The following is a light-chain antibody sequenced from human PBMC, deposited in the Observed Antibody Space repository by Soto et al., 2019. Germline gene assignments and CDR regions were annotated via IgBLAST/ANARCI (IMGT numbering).Light chain of an antibody. CDR3: SSYTSSSNLV. V-gene: IGLV2-14*01. CDR1: SSDIGGHNY. J-gene: IGLJ1*01. Sequence: QSVLTQPASVSGSPGQSITISCTGTSSDIGGHNYVSWYQQHPGKAPKLMIHEVSNRPSGISNRLSGSKSGNTASLTISGLQAEDEADYYCSSYTSSSNLVFGTGTKVTVL. CDR2: EVS.